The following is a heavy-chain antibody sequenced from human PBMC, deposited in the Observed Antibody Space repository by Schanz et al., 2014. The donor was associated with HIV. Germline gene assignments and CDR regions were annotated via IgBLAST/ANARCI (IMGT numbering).Heavy chain of an antibody. D-gene: IGHD2-21*02. Sequence: QVQLVQSGAEVKKPGASVKVSCRASGYTFTGYYIHWVRQAPGQGLEWMGMINPSGAGTTYARKLQGRVTMTRDTSTSTVYLHLSSLRSDDTAVYFCARDFNIGDQYYFDHWGQGTLVTVSS. CDR2: INPSGAGT. CDR3: ARDFNIGDQYYFDH. V-gene: IGHV1-46*04. J-gene: IGHJ4*02. CDR1: GYTFTGYY.